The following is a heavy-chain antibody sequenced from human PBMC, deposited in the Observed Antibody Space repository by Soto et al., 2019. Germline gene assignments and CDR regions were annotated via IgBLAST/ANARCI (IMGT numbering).Heavy chain of an antibody. CDR2: INPNSGGT. CDR1: GYTFTGYY. J-gene: IGHJ5*02. D-gene: IGHD2-15*01. Sequence: ASVKVSCKASGYTFTGYYMHWVRQAPGQGLEWMGWINPNSGGTNYAQKFQGWVTMTRDTSISTAYMELSRLRSDDTAVYYCAREVYCSGGSCYFETYNWLDPWGQGTLVTVSS. V-gene: IGHV1-2*04. CDR3: AREVYCSGGSCYFETYNWLDP.